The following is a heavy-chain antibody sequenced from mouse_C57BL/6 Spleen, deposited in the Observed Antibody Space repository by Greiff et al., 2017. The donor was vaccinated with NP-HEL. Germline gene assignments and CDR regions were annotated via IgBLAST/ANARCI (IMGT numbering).Heavy chain of an antibody. Sequence: QVQLKQSGAELVRPGTSVKVSCKASGYAFTNYLIEWVKQRPGQGLEWIGVINPGSGGTNYNEKFKGKATLTADKSSSTAYMQLSSLTSEDSAVYFCARRGGTPFDYWGQGTTLTVSS. V-gene: IGHV1-54*01. CDR3: ARRGGTPFDY. D-gene: IGHD4-1*01. CDR2: INPGSGGT. J-gene: IGHJ2*01. CDR1: GYAFTNYL.